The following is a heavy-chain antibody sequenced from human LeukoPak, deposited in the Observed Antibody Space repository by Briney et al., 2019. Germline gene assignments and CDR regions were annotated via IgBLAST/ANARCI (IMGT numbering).Heavy chain of an antibody. CDR1: GFTFSNAW. CDR3: TTDWRRSSYDFWSGYPF. V-gene: IGHV3-15*07. CDR2: IKSKTDGGTT. J-gene: IGHJ4*02. D-gene: IGHD3-3*01. Sequence: GGSLRLSCAASGFTFSNAWMNWVRQAPGKGLEWVGRIKSKTDGGTTDCAAPVKGRFTISRDDSKNTLYLQMNSLKTEDTAVYYCTTDWRRSSYDFWSGYPFWGQGTLVTVSS.